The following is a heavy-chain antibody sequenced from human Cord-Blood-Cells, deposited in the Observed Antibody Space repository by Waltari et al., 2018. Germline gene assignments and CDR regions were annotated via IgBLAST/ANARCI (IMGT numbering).Heavy chain of an antibody. CDR3: ARGIQLERSYYYYGMDV. CDR2: TYYRSKWYN. CDR1: GDSVSSNRAA. V-gene: IGHV6-1*01. D-gene: IGHD1-1*01. Sequence: QVQPQQSGPGPVKPSQTLSLTCAISGDSVSSNRAAWNWIRQSPSRGLEWLGRTYYRSKWYNDYAVSVKSRITINPDTSKNQFSLQLNSVTPEDTAVYYCARGIQLERSYYYYGMDVWGQGTTVTVSS. J-gene: IGHJ6*02.